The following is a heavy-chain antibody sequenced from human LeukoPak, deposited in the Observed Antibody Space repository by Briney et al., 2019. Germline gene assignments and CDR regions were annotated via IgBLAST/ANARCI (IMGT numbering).Heavy chain of an antibody. J-gene: IGHJ4*02. V-gene: IGHV1-18*04. Sequence: ASVTVSCTASGYTFTSYGISWVRQAPGQGLEWMGWISAYNGNTNYAQKLQGRVTMTTDTSTSTAYMELRSLRSDDTAVYYCARDFRGYYGSGSARAYYWGQGTLVTVSS. D-gene: IGHD3-10*01. CDR3: ARDFRGYYGSGSARAYY. CDR2: ISAYNGNT. CDR1: GYTFTSYG.